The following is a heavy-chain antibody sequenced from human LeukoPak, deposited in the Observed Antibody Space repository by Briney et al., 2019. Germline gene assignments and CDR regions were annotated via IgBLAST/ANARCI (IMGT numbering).Heavy chain of an antibody. J-gene: IGHJ4*02. D-gene: IGHD2-15*01. CDR2: TVGGSPDT. CDR3: TKAPLRPCSGAICYPFDY. CDR1: GFTFNNYA. V-gene: IGHV3-23*01. Sequence: PGGSLRLSCEASGFTFNNYAMSWVRQTPGKGLEWVATTVGGSPDTYHADSVKGRFTVSRDDSRSTLFLQMNSLRVENTAVYYCTKAPLRPCSGAICYPFDYWGQGTLVTVTS.